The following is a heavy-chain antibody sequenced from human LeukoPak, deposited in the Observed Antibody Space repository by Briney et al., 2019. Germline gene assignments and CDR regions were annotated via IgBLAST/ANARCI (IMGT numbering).Heavy chain of an antibody. D-gene: IGHD6-13*01. CDR1: GFTFSSYA. V-gene: IGHV3-23*01. Sequence: GGSLRLSCAASGFTFSSYAMSWVRQAPGKGLEWVSAISGSGGSTCYADSVKGRFTISRDNSKNTLYLQMNSLRAEDTAVYYCAKARSSSCQGDYWGQGTLVTVSS. CDR3: AKARSSSCQGDY. CDR2: ISGSGGST. J-gene: IGHJ4*02.